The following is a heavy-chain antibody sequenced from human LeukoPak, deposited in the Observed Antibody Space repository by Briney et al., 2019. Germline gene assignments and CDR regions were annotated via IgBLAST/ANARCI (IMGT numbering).Heavy chain of an antibody. Sequence: ASVKVSCKTSGYTFTNYGISWVRQAPGQGPEWTGWISAYSGHTNYAQKLQGRVTMTTDTSTSTAYMELRSLRSDDTAVYYCARDNHSGSWSWFDPWGQGTLVSVSA. CDR1: GYTFTNYG. V-gene: IGHV1-18*01. J-gene: IGHJ5*02. D-gene: IGHD1-26*01. CDR3: ARDNHSGSWSWFDP. CDR2: ISAYSGHT.